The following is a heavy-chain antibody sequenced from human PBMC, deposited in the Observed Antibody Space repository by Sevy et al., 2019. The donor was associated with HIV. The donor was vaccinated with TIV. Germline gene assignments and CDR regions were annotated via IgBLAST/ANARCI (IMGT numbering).Heavy chain of an antibody. J-gene: IGHJ3*02. D-gene: IGHD4-17*01. Sequence: GGSLRLSCAASGFTFDDYAMHWVRQAPGKGLEWVSGISWNSGSIGYADSVKGRFTISRDNAKNSLYLQMNSLRAEDTALYYCAKEGLYGDYALYDAFDIWGQGTMVTVSS. CDR3: AKEGLYGDYALYDAFDI. CDR1: GFTFDDYA. V-gene: IGHV3-9*01. CDR2: ISWNSGSI.